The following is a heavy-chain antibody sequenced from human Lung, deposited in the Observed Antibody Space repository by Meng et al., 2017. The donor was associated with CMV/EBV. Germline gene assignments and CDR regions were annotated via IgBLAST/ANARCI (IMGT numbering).Heavy chain of an antibody. D-gene: IGHD1-14*01. Sequence: SXTLSLXCSVSGGSISSTSDYWGWIRQPPGKGLEWIGSIYYSGTTYYNPSLKSRVTVSVDTSKNHLSLTLSAVTAADTAVYYCARRPPALTGNWFDPWGQGNXV. CDR1: GGSISSTSDY. CDR3: ARRPPALTGNWFDP. J-gene: IGHJ5*02. CDR2: IYYSGTT. V-gene: IGHV4-39*02.